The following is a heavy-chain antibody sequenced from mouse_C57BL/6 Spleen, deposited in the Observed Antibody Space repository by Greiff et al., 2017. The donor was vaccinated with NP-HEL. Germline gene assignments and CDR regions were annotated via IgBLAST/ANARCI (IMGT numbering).Heavy chain of an antibody. J-gene: IGHJ1*03. V-gene: IGHV7-1*01. CDR2: SRNKANDYTT. CDR1: GFTFSDFY. CDR3: ARGDDGYGYFDV. Sequence: EVKLMESGGGLVQSGRSLRLSCATSGFTFSDFYMEWVRQAPGKGLEWIAASRNKANDYTTEYSASVKGRFIVSRDTSQSILYLQMNALRAEDTAIYYCARGDDGYGYFDVWGTGTTVTVSS. D-gene: IGHD2-3*01.